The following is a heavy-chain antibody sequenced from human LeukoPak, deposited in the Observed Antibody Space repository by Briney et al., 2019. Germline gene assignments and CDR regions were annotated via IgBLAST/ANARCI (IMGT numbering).Heavy chain of an antibody. CDR3: ARLVPGTAMVLDY. CDR2: IYYSGST. D-gene: IGHD5-18*01. J-gene: IGHJ4*02. V-gene: IGHV4-59*08. Sequence: PSETLSLTCAVYGGSFSGYYWSWIRQPPGKGLEWIGYIYYSGSTNYNPSLKSRVTIAVDTSKNQFSLKLSSVTAADTAVYYCARLVPGTAMVLDYWGQGTLVTVSS. CDR1: GGSFSGYY.